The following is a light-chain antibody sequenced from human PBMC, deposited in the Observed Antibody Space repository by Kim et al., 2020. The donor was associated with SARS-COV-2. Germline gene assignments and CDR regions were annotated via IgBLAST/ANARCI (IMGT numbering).Light chain of an antibody. V-gene: IGKV3-15*01. CDR2: RTY. J-gene: IGKJ2*02. CDR3: QQYNNWPLPCN. Sequence: EIVMTQSPATLSVSPGERATLSCRASQSFGSNLAWYQQKPGQSPRLLIYRTYTRATGIPARFSGSGSGTEFTLTINSLQSEDFAIYYCQQYNNWPLPCNFGQGTTLEIK. CDR1: QSFGSN.